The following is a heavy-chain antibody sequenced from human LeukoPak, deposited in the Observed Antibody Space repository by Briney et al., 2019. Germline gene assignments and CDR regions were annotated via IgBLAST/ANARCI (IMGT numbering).Heavy chain of an antibody. CDR3: AKDEGYDSSGYYGDY. CDR2: ISGSGGST. CDR1: GFTFSSYA. J-gene: IGHJ4*02. Sequence: GGSLRLSCAASGFTFSSYAMSWVRQAPGKGLEWVSAISGSGGSTYYADSVKGRFTISRDNSKNTLYLQMNSLRAEDTAAYYCAKDEGYDSSGYYGDYWGQGTLVTVSS. V-gene: IGHV3-23*01. D-gene: IGHD3-22*01.